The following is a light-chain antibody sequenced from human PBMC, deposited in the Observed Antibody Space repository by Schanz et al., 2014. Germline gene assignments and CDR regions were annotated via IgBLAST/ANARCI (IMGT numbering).Light chain of an antibody. CDR3: CSYAGDTPHVA. CDR1: SRDVGGYNY. V-gene: IGLV2-8*01. Sequence: QSALTQPPSASGSPGQSVTISCTGTSRDVGGYNYVSWYQQHPGKAPKLMIDEATKRPSGVSDRFSGSKSGKPASLTISGLQIEDEADYYCCSYAGDTPHVALGGGTKLPVL. J-gene: IGLJ2*01. CDR2: EAT.